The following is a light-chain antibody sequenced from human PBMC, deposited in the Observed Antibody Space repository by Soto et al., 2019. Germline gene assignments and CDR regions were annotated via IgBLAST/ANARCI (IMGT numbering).Light chain of an antibody. V-gene: IGKV3-11*01. CDR2: DAS. J-gene: IGKJ5*01. Sequence: EIVLTQSPATLSLSPGDRVTLSCRASQSVNSYLAWYQQKPGQAPGLLIYDASNRATGIPARFSGSGFGTDFTLTISSLEPEDFAVYYCQQYNNWPPFGQGTRLEIK. CDR3: QQYNNWPP. CDR1: QSVNSY.